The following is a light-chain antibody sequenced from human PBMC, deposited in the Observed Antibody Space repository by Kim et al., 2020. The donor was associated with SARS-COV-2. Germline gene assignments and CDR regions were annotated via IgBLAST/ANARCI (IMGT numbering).Light chain of an antibody. CDR2: QDS. J-gene: IGLJ2*01. CDR3: QAWDSSRV. Sequence: SYELTQPPSVSVSPGQTASITCSGDKLGDKYACWYQQKPGQSPVLVIYQDSKRPSGIPERFSGSNSGNTATLTISGTQAMDEADYHCQAWDSSRVFGGGT. V-gene: IGLV3-1*01. CDR1: KLGDKY.